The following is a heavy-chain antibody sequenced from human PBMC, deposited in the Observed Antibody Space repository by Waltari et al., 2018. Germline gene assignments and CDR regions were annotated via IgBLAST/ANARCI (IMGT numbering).Heavy chain of an antibody. D-gene: IGHD6-19*01. CDR3: ARALAVAIDY. Sequence: EVQLVESGGGLVQPGGSLRLSCAASGFTFSSYSMTWVRQAPGKGLEWGSYISSSSSTIYYADSVKGRFTISRDNAKNSLYLQMNSLRAEDTAVYYCARALAVAIDYWGQGTLVTVSS. J-gene: IGHJ4*02. V-gene: IGHV3-48*01. CDR1: GFTFSSYS. CDR2: ISSSSSTI.